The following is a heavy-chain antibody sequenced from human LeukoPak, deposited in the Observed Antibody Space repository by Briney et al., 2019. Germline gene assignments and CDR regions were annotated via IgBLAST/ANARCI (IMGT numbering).Heavy chain of an antibody. CDR1: GGSISSYY. CDR2: IYTSGST. D-gene: IGHD2-21*02. J-gene: IGHJ4*02. CDR3: ARTQYCGGDCYPN. V-gene: IGHV4-4*07. Sequence: SETLSLTCTVSGGSISSYYWSWIRQPAGKGLEWIGRIYTSGSTNYDPSLKSRVTMSVDTSKNQFSLKLSSVTAADTAVYYCARTQYCGGDCYPNWGQGTLVTVSS.